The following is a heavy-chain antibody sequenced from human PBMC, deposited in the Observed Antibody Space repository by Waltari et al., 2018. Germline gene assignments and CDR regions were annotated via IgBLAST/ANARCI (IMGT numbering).Heavy chain of an antibody. J-gene: IGHJ4*02. CDR2: IYYSGTA. CDR3: AREGFDRWGHFDY. Sequence: QVQLQESGPGLVKPSQTLSLTCTVSGGSISNGGYYWSWIRQHPGKGLEWIGYIYYSGTAYYNPALKSRVTMSVDTSKNQFSLDRSSVTAADTAVYYCAREGFDRWGHFDYWGQGTLVTVSS. V-gene: IGHV4-31*03. CDR1: GGSISNGGYY. D-gene: IGHD3-16*01.